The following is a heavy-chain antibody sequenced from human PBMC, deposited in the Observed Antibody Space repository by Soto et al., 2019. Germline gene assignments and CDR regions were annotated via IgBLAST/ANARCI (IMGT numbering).Heavy chain of an antibody. CDR2: ISADNGNT. CDR3: ARGRYGDY. CDR1: GYAFTTYG. Sequence: QVHLVQSGAEVKKPGASVKVSCQGSGYAFTTYGITCVRQAPGKGLEWMGWISADNGNTNYAQKLQGRVTVTRDTSTSTAYMELRSLRYDDTAVYYCARGRYGDYWGQGALVTVSS. D-gene: IGHD1-1*01. J-gene: IGHJ4*02. V-gene: IGHV1-18*01.